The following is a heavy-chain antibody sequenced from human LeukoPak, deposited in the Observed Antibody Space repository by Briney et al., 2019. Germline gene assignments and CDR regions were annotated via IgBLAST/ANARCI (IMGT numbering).Heavy chain of an antibody. CDR1: GVTFSDYY. V-gene: IGHV3-66*01. CDR2: IYSGGST. CDR3: ARISSGWTALFDY. J-gene: IGHJ4*02. D-gene: IGHD6-19*01. Sequence: GGSLRLSCAVSGVTFSDYYMSWVRQAPGKGLEWVSVIYSGGSTYYADSVKGRFTISRDNSKNTLYLQMNSLRAEDTAVYYCARISSGWTALFDYWGQGTLVTVSS.